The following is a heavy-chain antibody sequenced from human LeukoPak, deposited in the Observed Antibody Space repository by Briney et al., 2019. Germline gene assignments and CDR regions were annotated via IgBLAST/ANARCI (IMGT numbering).Heavy chain of an antibody. J-gene: IGHJ5*02. CDR1: GGSFSGYY. CDR3: ASKSIAVAPSPNWFDP. V-gene: IGHV4-34*01. D-gene: IGHD6-19*01. Sequence: PSETLSLTCAVYGGSFSGYYWSWIRQPPGKGLEWIGEINHSGSTNYNPSLKSRVTISVDTSKNQFSLKLSSVTAADTAVYYCASKSIAVAPSPNWFDPWGQGTLVTVSS. CDR2: INHSGST.